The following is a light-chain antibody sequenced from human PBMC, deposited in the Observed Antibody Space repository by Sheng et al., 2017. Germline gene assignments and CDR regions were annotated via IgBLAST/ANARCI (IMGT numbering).Light chain of an antibody. CDR2: KAS. Sequence: DIQMTQSPSTLSASVGDRVTITCRASQSISSWLAWYQQKPGKAPKLLIYKASNLEDGVPSRFSGSGSGTEFTLTISSLQPDDFAIYYCQQSDIYRTFGQGTKVEIK. V-gene: IGKV1-5*03. CDR1: QSISSW. CDR3: QQSDIYRT. J-gene: IGKJ1*01.